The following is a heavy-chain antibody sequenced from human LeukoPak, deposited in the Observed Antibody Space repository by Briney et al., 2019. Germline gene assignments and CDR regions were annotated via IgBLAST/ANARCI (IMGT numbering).Heavy chain of an antibody. CDR1: GFTFSSYH. J-gene: IGHJ5*02. CDR3: ARGPTRSLGP. Sequence: GGSLRLSCAASGFTFSSYHMNWVRQAPGKGLEWVSYISTSSSIVYYTDSVEGRFTISRDNAKNSLYLQMNSLRDEDTAVYYCARGPTRSLGPWGQGTLVTVSS. CDR2: ISTSSSIV. V-gene: IGHV3-48*02.